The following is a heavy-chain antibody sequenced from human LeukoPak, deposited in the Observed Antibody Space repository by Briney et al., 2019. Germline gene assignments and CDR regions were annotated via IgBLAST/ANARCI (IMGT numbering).Heavy chain of an antibody. CDR1: GFTFSSYA. CDR2: ISYDGSNK. J-gene: IGHJ4*02. Sequence: GRSLRLSCAASGFTFSSYAMHWVRQAPGKGLEWVAVISYDGSNKYYADSVKGRFTISRDNSKNTLYLQMNNLRAEDTAVYYCVGCSSTSCYTSFDYWGQGTLVTVSS. CDR3: VGCSSTSCYTSFDY. V-gene: IGHV3-30*01. D-gene: IGHD2-2*02.